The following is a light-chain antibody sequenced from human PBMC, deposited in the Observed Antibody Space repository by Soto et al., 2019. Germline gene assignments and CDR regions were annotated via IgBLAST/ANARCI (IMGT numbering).Light chain of an antibody. CDR2: DAS. J-gene: IGKJ2*01. CDR3: QQYDNLPPYT. V-gene: IGKV1-33*01. Sequence: DIQMTQSPSSLSASVGDRVTITCQASQDISNYLNWYQQKPGKAPKLLIYDASNLETGFPSRFSGSGSGTDFTFTISSLQPEDIATYYCQQYDNLPPYTFGQGTKLEIK. CDR1: QDISNY.